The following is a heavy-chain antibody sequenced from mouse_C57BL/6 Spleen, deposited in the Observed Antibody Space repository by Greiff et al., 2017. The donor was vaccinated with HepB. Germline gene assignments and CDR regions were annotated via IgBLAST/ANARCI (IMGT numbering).Heavy chain of an antibody. J-gene: IGHJ4*01. Sequence: VQLQQSGAELVRPGASVKLSCTASGFNIKDYYMHWVKQRPEQGLEWIGRIDPEDGDTEYAPKFQGKATMTADTSSNKAYLQLSSLTSEDTAVYYCTTTYDYGNAMDYWGQGTSVTVSS. CDR3: TTTYDYGNAMDY. CDR2: IDPEDGDT. CDR1: GFNIKDYY. V-gene: IGHV14-1*01. D-gene: IGHD2-4*01.